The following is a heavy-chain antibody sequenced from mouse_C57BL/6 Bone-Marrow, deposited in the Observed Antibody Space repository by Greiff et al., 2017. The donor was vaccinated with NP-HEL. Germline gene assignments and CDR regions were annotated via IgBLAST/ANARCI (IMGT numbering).Heavy chain of an antibody. J-gene: IGHJ1*03. Sequence: EVMLVESVGGLVQSGRSLRLSCATSGFTFSDFYMEWVRQAPGKGLEWIAASRNKANDYTTEYSASVKGRFIVSRDTSQSILYLQMNALRAEDTAIYYCARDAKGIYYGSSYWYFDVWGTGTTVTVSS. V-gene: IGHV7-1*01. CDR1: GFTFSDFY. CDR2: SRNKANDYTT. D-gene: IGHD1-1*01. CDR3: ARDAKGIYYGSSYWYFDV.